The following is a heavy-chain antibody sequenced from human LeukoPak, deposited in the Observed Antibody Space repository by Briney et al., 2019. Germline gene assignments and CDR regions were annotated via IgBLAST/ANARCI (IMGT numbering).Heavy chain of an antibody. V-gene: IGHV3-66*01. CDR3: ARELLPDIVVVPAAMPTPYYYYGMDV. CDR1: GFTVSSNY. CDR2: IYSGGST. D-gene: IGHD2-2*01. Sequence: GGSLRLSCAASGFTVSSNYMSWVRQAPGEGLEWVSVIYSGGSTYYADSVKGRFTISRDNSKNTLYLQMNSLRAEDTAVYYCARELLPDIVVVPAAMPTPYYYYGMDVWGQGTTVTVSS. J-gene: IGHJ6*02.